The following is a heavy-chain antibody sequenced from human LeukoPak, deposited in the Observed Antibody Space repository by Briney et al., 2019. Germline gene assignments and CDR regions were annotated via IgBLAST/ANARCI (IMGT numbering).Heavy chain of an antibody. CDR2: IYYSGST. V-gene: IGHV4-31*03. D-gene: IGHD3-10*01. CDR3: ARLYYYGSGTDGGWFDP. J-gene: IGHJ5*02. Sequence: SETLSLTCTVSGGSISSGGYYWSWIRQHSGKGLEWIGYIYYSGSTYYNPSLKSRVTISVDTSKNQFSLKLSSVTAADTAVYYCARLYYYGSGTDGGWFDPWGQGTLVTVSS. CDR1: GGSISSGGYY.